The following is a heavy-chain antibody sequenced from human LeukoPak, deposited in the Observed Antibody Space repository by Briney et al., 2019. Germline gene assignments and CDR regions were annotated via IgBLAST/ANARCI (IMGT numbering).Heavy chain of an antibody. CDR2: INPNSGGT. J-gene: IGHJ4*02. CDR3: ARGIAVAGTLTDFDY. CDR1: GYTFTGYY. D-gene: IGHD6-19*01. Sequence: ASVKVSCKASGYTFTGYYMHWVRQAPGQGLEWMGWINPNSGGTNYAQKFQGRVTMTRDTSNSTAYMELSRLRSDDTAVYYCARGIAVAGTLTDFDYWGQGTLVTVSS. V-gene: IGHV1-2*02.